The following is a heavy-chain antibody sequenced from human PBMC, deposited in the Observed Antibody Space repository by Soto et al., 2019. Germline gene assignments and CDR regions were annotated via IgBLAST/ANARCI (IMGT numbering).Heavy chain of an antibody. J-gene: IGHJ5*02. V-gene: IGHV3-74*01. CDR1: GFTFSSYW. Sequence: EVQLVESGGGLVQPGGSLRLSCAASGFTFSSYWMHWVRQAPGKGLVWVSRINSDGSSTSYADSVKGRFTISRDNAKNTRYLQMNSLRAEDTAVYYCARARAIAAAGISWFDPWGQGTLVNVSS. CDR2: INSDGSST. D-gene: IGHD6-13*01. CDR3: ARARAIAAAGISWFDP.